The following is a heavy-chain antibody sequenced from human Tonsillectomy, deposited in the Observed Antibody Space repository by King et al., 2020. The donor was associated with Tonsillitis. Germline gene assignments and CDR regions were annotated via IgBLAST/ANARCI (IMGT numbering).Heavy chain of an antibody. CDR1: GASMSSYY. CDR2: IHTSGST. CDR3: VRDQPVGSTRFDY. V-gene: IGHV4-4*07. J-gene: IGHJ4*02. D-gene: IGHD3-10*01. Sequence: QLQESGPGLVKPSETLSLTCTVSGASMSSYYWSWIRQAAEKGLEGIGRIHTSGSTTYNPSLTSRVTMSVDTSKNQFSLKLTSMTAADTAVYYCVRDQPVGSTRFDYWGQGILVTVSS.